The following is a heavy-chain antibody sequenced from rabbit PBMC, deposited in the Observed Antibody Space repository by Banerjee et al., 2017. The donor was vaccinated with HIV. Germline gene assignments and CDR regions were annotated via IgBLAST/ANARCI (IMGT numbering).Heavy chain of an antibody. CDR1: GFSFSSGYD. Sequence: QQLVESGGGLVKPGASLTLTCKASGFSFSSGYDMCWVRQAPGKGLEWIACIYGGSSGSTHYASWAKGRFTISKTSSTTVTLQMTSLTDADTATYFCVRGVVAGVGWLDLWGQGTLVTV. D-gene: IGHD4-1*01. J-gene: IGHJ5*01. V-gene: IGHV1S40*01. CDR2: IYGGSSGST. CDR3: VRGVVAGVGWLDL.